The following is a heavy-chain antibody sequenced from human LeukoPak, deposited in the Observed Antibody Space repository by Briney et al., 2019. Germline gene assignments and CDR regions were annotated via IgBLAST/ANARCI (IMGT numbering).Heavy chain of an antibody. D-gene: IGHD3-3*01. CDR3: ARADFIDAGPYVIAP. CDR2: INTKTGRT. V-gene: IGHV1-2*02. CDR1: GYTFTSYY. J-gene: IGHJ5*02. Sequence: ASVKVSCKASGYTFTSYYMHWVRQAPGQGLEWMGWINTKTGRTSFARTFQGRVTLTRDPSITTVYMDMAWLTSDDTAIYFCARADFIDAGPYVIAPWGQGTLVTVSS.